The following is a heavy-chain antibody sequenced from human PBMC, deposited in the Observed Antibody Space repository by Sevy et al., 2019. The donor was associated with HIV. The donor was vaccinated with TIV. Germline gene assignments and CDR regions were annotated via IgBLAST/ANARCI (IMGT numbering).Heavy chain of an antibody. CDR2: ISWSSDII. V-gene: IGHV3-9*01. Sequence: GGSLRLSCAASGFTFGDYAMHWVRQAPGKGLEWVSGISWSSDIIGYADSVKGRFTISRDNAKKSLYLQMNSLRAEDTALYYCAKDLASEGTGYYHCDYWGQGTLVTVSS. CDR3: AKDLASEGTGYYHCDY. CDR1: GFTFGDYA. D-gene: IGHD3-9*01. J-gene: IGHJ4*02.